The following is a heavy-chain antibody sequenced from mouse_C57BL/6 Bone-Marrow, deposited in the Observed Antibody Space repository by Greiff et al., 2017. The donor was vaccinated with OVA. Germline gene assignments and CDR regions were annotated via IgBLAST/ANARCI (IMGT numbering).Heavy chain of an antibody. D-gene: IGHD1-1*01. J-gene: IGHJ4*01. V-gene: IGHV14-3*01. CDR2: IDPANGNT. CDR3: ATITTVVADAMDY. CDR1: GFNIKNTY. Sequence: VQLQQSVAELVRPGASVKLSCTASGFNIKNTYMHWVKQRPEQGLEWIGRIDPANGNTKYAPKFQGKATITADKSSNTAYLQRSSLTSEDAAIYYCATITTVVADAMDYWGQGTSVTVSS.